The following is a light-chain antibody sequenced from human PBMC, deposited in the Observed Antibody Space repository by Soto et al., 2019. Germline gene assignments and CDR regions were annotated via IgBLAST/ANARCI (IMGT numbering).Light chain of an antibody. CDR1: QSVSSN. Sequence: EVVMTQSPVTLSVSPGERATLSCRASQSVSSNLAWYQQKPGQAPWLLIYGASTRATGVPARFSGSGSGTEFTLTISSLQSEDFAVYYCKQYYNWPRTFGQGTKLEIK. V-gene: IGKV3-15*01. J-gene: IGKJ2*01. CDR2: GAS. CDR3: KQYYNWPRT.